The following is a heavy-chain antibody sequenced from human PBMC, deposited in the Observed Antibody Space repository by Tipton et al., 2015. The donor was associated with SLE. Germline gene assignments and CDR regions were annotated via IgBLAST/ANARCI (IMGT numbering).Heavy chain of an antibody. CDR1: GFTFSSYA. V-gene: IGHV3-30*04. CDR2: VSYGGSNK. J-gene: IGHJ4*02. D-gene: IGHD7-27*01. Sequence: SLRLSCAASGFTFSSYAMHWVRQAPGKGLEWVAVVSYGGSNKYYADSVKGRFTISRDSSKNTLSLQMSSLRAEDTAVYYCAREGNWAGEVDYWGQGPLVTVS. CDR3: AREGNWAGEVDY.